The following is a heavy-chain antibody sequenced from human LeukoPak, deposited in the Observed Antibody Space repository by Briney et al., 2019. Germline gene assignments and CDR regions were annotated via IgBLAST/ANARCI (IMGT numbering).Heavy chain of an antibody. D-gene: IGHD3-9*01. V-gene: IGHV3-23*01. J-gene: IGHJ4*02. Sequence: GGSLRLSCAASGFTFSSYAMSWVRQAPGKGLERVSSISGSGGSTYNADSVTGRFAISRDNSKNTLYLQMNSLRADDTAVYYCAKSHYDILTGYSYYFDYWGQGTLVAVSS. CDR2: ISGSGGST. CDR1: GFTFSSYA. CDR3: AKSHYDILTGYSYYFDY.